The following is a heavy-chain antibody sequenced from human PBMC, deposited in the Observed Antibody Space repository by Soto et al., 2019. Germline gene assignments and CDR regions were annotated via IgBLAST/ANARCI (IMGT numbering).Heavy chain of an antibody. CDR3: ARDVRIVATPNFDY. Sequence: ASVKVSCKASGYTFTSYGISWVRQAPGQGLEWMGWISAYNGNTNYAQKLQGRVTMTTDTSTSTAYLELRSLRSDDTAVYYCARDVRIVATPNFDYWGQGTLVTVSS. CDR2: ISAYNGNT. V-gene: IGHV1-18*01. D-gene: IGHD5-12*01. CDR1: GYTFTSYG. J-gene: IGHJ4*02.